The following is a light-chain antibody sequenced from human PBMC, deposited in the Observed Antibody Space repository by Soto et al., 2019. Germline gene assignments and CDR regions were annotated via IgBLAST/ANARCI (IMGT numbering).Light chain of an antibody. CDR2: GAS. CDR3: QQYGRA. Sequence: EIVLTHSPGTLSLSPGERATLSCRASQSVSSSYLAWYQQKPGQAPRLLIYGASSRATGIPDRFSGSGSGTDFTLTISRLEPEDFAVYYCQQYGRAFGQGTRLEIK. CDR1: QSVSSSY. J-gene: IGKJ5*01. V-gene: IGKV3-20*01.